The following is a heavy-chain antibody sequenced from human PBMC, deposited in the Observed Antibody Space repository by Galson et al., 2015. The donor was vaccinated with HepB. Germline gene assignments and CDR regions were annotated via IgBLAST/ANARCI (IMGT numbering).Heavy chain of an antibody. CDR2: IWYDGSDK. J-gene: IGHJ4*02. D-gene: IGHD3-22*01. CDR3: ARGRSGYYLGY. Sequence: SLRLSCAASGFTFSRYAMHWVRQAPGKGLEWVAVIWYDGSDKYYADSVKGRFTISRDNSKNTLYLQMNSLRAEDTAVYYCARGRSGYYLGYWGQGTLVTVSS. V-gene: IGHV3-33*01. CDR1: GFTFSRYA.